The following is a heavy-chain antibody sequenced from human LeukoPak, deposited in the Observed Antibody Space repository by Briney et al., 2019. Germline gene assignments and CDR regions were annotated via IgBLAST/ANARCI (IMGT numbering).Heavy chain of an antibody. J-gene: IGHJ4*02. Sequence: SETLSLTCTVSDDSISDYYRGGIRQPPGKGREWIGYFYNSGRSTYNPSLKSRVTISADTSKNHFSLKLNSVTTADTAVYYCTRGAGWLIDYWGQGILVTVSS. CDR2: FYNSGRS. CDR3: TRGAGWLIDY. V-gene: IGHV4-59*01. CDR1: DDSISDYY. D-gene: IGHD3-16*01.